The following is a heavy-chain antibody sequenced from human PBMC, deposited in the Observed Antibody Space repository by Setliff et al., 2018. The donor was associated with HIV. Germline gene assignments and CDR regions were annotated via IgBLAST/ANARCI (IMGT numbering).Heavy chain of an antibody. Sequence: PSETLSLTCSVSGDSISRNNYYWGWTRQSPGKGLEWVGSISSSGGTSYSAASLKSRVTISIDTSKNHFSLSLKSVTAADTTIFYCARRTSFTGGAVAGHFDYWGQGTPVTVSS. V-gene: IGHV4-39*02. CDR3: ARRTSFTGGAVAGHFDY. D-gene: IGHD6-19*01. CDR1: GDSISRNNYY. CDR2: ISSSGGT. J-gene: IGHJ4*02.